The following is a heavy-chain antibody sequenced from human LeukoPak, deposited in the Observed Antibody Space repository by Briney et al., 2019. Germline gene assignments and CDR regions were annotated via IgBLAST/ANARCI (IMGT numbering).Heavy chain of an antibody. J-gene: IGHJ4*02. V-gene: IGHV1-24*01. D-gene: IGHD3-22*01. Sequence: GASVKVSCKVSGYTLTELSMHWVRQAPGKGLEWMGGFDLEDGETIYAQKFQGRVTMTEDTSTDTAYMELSSLRSEDTAVYYCATIHDSSGYYYVGYYFDYWGQGTLVTVSS. CDR1: GYTLTELS. CDR2: FDLEDGET. CDR3: ATIHDSSGYYYVGYYFDY.